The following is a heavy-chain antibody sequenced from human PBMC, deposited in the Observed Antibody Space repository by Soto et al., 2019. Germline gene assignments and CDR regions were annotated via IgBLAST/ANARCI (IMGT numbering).Heavy chain of an antibody. CDR3: AKDVESGWYEAFDY. CDR1: GFAFSQYG. J-gene: IGHJ4*02. Sequence: PGGSLRLSCTASGFAFSQYGMSWVRQVPGKGLEWVSSIRSFDYRTNYADSVKGRFTISRDNSKSTLSLQMNSLRAEDTAVYYCAKDVESGWYEAFDYWGPGTLVTVSS. D-gene: IGHD6-19*01. V-gene: IGHV3-23*01. CDR2: IRSFDYRT.